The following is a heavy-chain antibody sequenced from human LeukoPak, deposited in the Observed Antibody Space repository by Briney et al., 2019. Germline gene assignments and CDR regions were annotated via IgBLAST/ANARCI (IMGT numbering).Heavy chain of an antibody. CDR2: IKCKTDGGTT. V-gene: IGHV3-15*01. Sequence: GGSLRLSCTASGFTFSNAWMSWVRQAPGKGLEWVGRIKCKTDGGTTDYAAPVKGRFTISRDDSKNTLYLQMNSLKTEDTAVYYCTTGHRGVTPPIDYWGQGTPVTVSS. CDR1: GFTFSNAW. CDR3: TTGHRGVTPPIDY. D-gene: IGHD3-10*01. J-gene: IGHJ4*02.